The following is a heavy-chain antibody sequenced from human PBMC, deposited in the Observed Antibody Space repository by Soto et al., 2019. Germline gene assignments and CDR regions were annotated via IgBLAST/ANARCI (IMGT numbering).Heavy chain of an antibody. CDR1: GFSFSSYA. Sequence: EVQLLASGGGLVQPGGSLRLSCTASGFSFSSYALSWVRQAPGKGLEWVSSISGSDGKTYHADSVKGRFSISRDTSKTTLYLEMTSLRVEDTAVYYCARWSFLDYWGQGTRVTVS. D-gene: IGHD1-26*01. CDR3: ARWSFLDY. CDR2: ISGSDGKT. J-gene: IGHJ4*02. V-gene: IGHV3-23*01.